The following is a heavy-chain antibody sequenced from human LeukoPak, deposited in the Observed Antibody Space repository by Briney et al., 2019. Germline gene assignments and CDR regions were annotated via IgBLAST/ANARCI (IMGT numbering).Heavy chain of an antibody. V-gene: IGHV3-23*01. CDR2: ISDSGGIT. D-gene: IGHD3-3*01. Sequence: GGSLRLSCAASGFTFSSYAMSWARQAPGEGLEWVSVISDSGGITYYADSVKGRFTISRDNSKNTLYLHMNSLRSEDTAVYYCARGAPDDFWSGYYYYYYGMDVWGQGTTVTVSS. CDR1: GFTFSSYA. J-gene: IGHJ6*02. CDR3: ARGAPDDFWSGYYYYYYGMDV.